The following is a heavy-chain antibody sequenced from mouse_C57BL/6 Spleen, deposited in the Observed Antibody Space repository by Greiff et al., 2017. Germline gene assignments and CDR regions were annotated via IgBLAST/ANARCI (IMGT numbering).Heavy chain of an antibody. Sequence: QVQLQQSGAELARPGASVKLSCKASGYTFTSYGISWVKQRTGQGLEWIGEIYPRSGNTYYNEKFKGKATLTADKSSSTAYMELRSLTSEDSAVYFGARSGTTVVAPRFAYWGQGTLVTVSA. CDR2: IYPRSGNT. J-gene: IGHJ3*01. D-gene: IGHD1-1*01. CDR1: GYTFTSYG. CDR3: ARSGTTVVAPRFAY. V-gene: IGHV1-81*01.